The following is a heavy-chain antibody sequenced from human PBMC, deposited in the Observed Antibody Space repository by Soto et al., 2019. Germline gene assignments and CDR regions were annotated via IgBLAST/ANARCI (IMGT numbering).Heavy chain of an antibody. V-gene: IGHV5-51*01. CDR2: IYPGDSDT. CDR1: GYSFTSYW. CDR3: GSQGGGEYYDFWSGPNGFGMDV. J-gene: IGHJ6*02. D-gene: IGHD3-3*01. Sequence: GESLKISCKGSGYSFTSYWIGWVRQMPGKGLEWMGIIYPGDSDTRYSPSFQGQVTISADKSISTAYLQWSSLKASDTAMYYCGSQGGGEYYDFWSGPNGFGMDVWGQGTTVTVSS.